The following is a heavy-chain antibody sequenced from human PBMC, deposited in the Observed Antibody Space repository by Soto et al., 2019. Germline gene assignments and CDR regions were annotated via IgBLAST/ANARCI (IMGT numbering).Heavy chain of an antibody. CDR2: IHHSGST. V-gene: IGHV4-4*02. CDR3: ARDKGSHPGD. D-gene: IGHD6-13*01. Sequence: QVQLQESGPGLVRPSGTVSLTCAVSGLSISSDNWWSWVRQPPGKGLEWIGEIHHSGSTNYHPSLKSRVTMSVVPSKDLFSLTLNSVTDADTAFYYCARDKGSHPGDWGQGTLVSVSS. CDR1: GLSISSDNW. J-gene: IGHJ4*02.